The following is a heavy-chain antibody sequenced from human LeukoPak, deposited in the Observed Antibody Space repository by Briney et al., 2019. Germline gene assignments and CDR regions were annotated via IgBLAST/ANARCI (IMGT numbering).Heavy chain of an antibody. CDR1: GFTFSSYS. CDR2: ISSSSSYI. D-gene: IGHD2-15*01. CDR3: ARDASDFGYGFNWFDP. Sequence: GGFLRLSCAASGFTFSSYSMNWVRQAPGKGLEWVSSISSSSSYIYYADSVKGRFTISGDNAKNSLYLQMNSLRAEDTAVYYCARDASDFGYGFNWFDPWGQGTLVTVSS. J-gene: IGHJ5*02. V-gene: IGHV3-21*01.